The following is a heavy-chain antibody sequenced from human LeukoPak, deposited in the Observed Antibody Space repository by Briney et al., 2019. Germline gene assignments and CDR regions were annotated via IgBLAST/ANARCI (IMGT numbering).Heavy chain of an antibody. CDR2: IYYRGST. J-gene: IGHJ3*02. V-gene: IGHV4-59*08. CDR3: ATQQAHREFAFDI. Sequence: ASETLSLTCTVSGGSISSYYWSWIRQPPGKGLEWIGYIYYRGSTNYNPSLKSRVTISVDTSKNQFSLKLSSVTAADTAVYYCATQQAHREFAFDIWGQGTMVTVSS. D-gene: IGHD3-10*01. CDR1: GGSISSYY.